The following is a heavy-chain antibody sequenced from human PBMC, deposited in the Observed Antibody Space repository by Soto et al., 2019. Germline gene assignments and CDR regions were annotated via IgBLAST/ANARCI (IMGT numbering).Heavy chain of an antibody. D-gene: IGHD6-25*01. J-gene: IGHJ4*02. CDR1: GYIFTTYS. CDR3: ARVRSSGREFDY. CDR2: VDPRDGST. Sequence: QVQLVQSGAEMKRPGASVILSCNASGYIFTTYSIHWVRQTAGQGLEWMAKVDPRDGSTGYAQKFRGRVSMAWDTSTGTVSMEVSSLTSDDTATYYCARVRSSGREFDYWGQGTQVTVSS. V-gene: IGHV1-46*01.